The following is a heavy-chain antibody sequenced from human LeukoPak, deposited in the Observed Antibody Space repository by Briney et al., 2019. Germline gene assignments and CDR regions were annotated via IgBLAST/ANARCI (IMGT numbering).Heavy chain of an antibody. V-gene: IGHV1-2*06. Sequence: ASVKVSCKASGYTFTAYNMHWVRQAPGQGLEWMGRIIGYNGATDYAQKFQGRVTLTRDTSISTAYMDLTNLRSDDTAVYYCARGHDYGFEYWGQGALVTVPS. D-gene: IGHD4/OR15-4a*01. CDR2: IIGYNGAT. CDR3: ARGHDYGFEY. CDR1: GYTFTAYN. J-gene: IGHJ4*02.